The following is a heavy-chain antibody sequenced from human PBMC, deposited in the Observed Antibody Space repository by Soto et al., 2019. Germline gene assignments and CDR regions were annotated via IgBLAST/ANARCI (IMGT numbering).Heavy chain of an antibody. Sequence: QVQLVQSGAEVKKPGSSVKVSCKASGGSFSSNAVSWVRQAPGQGLEWMGGIIPILGSANYAQQFRDRLTITADGSTTTTHMELNSLRSEDAAVYYCASRERVEAFDIWGQGTLVTVSS. D-gene: IGHD1-26*01. CDR1: GGSFSSNA. J-gene: IGHJ3*02. CDR3: ASRERVEAFDI. V-gene: IGHV1-69*01. CDR2: IIPILGSA.